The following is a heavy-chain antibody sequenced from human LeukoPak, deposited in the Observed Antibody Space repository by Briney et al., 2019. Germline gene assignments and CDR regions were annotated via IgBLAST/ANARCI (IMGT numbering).Heavy chain of an antibody. CDR3: VRGRLTTDY. J-gene: IGHJ4*02. CDR2: IKQDGSGK. CDR1: GFTFSDYW. V-gene: IGHV3-7*05. Sequence: GGSLRLSCAASGFTFSDYWMTWVRQSPGKGLEWVANIKQDGSGKNYVDSVKGRFTISRDNAKNSLYLQMNSLRAEDTAVYYCVRGRLTTDYWGQGTLSPSPQ. D-gene: IGHD1-1*01.